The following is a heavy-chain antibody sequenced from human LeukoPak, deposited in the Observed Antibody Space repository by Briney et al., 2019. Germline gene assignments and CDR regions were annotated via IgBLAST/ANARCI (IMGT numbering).Heavy chain of an antibody. J-gene: IGHJ5*02. CDR1: GYTLTELS. V-gene: IGHV1-24*01. Sequence: ASVKVSCKVSGYTLTELSMHWVRQAPGKGLEWMGGFDPEDGETIYAQKFQGRVTMTEDTSTDTAYMGLSSLRSEDTAVYYCATAGYYYDSSGSNWFDPWGQGTLVTVSS. CDR3: ATAGYYYDSSGSNWFDP. D-gene: IGHD3-22*01. CDR2: FDPEDGET.